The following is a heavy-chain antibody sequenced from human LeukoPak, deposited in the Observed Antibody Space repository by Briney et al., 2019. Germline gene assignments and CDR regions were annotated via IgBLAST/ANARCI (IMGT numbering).Heavy chain of an antibody. Sequence: PGGSLRLSCAASGFTFSSYDMSWVRQAPGKGLEGVSGITYSSGYTYYADSVKGRFTISRDNSRNTLYLQMNSLRAEATAVYYCAKDPSDLGGSGSNNYFDCWGQGTLVTVSS. CDR2: ITYSSGYT. CDR3: AKDPSDLGGSGSNNYFDC. D-gene: IGHD3-10*01. J-gene: IGHJ4*02. CDR1: GFTFSSYD. V-gene: IGHV3-23*01.